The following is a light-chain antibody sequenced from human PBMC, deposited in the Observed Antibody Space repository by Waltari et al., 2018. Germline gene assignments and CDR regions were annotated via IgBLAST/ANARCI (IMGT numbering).Light chain of an antibody. V-gene: IGKV3-20*01. CDR1: QSVTRT. CDR3: QKYGTRPAT. CDR2: DAS. Sequence: IVLTQSPGTLSLSPGDRATFSCRASQSVTRTLAWYQQKPGQAPRLLIYDASIRATGIPDRFSGSGSGTDFSLTISRLEPEDFAVYYCQKYGTRPATFGQGTKVEIK. J-gene: IGKJ1*01.